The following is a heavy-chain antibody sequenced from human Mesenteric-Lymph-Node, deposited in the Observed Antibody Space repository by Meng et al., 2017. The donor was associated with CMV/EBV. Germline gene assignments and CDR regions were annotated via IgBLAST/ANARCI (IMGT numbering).Heavy chain of an antibody. J-gene: IGHJ4*02. D-gene: IGHD3-3*01. CDR2: ISYDGSNK. V-gene: IGHV3-30-3*02. Sequence: FTFSSYAMHWVRQAPGKGLEWVAVISYDGSNKYYADSVKGRFTISRDNSKNTLYLQMNSLRAEDTAVYYCVKSPRVWSGYSGYFDYWGQGTLVTVSS. CDR3: VKSPRVWSGYSGYFDY. CDR1: FTFSSYA.